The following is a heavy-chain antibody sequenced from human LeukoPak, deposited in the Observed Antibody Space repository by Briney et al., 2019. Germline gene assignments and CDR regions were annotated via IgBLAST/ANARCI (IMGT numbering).Heavy chain of an antibody. D-gene: IGHD3-10*01. V-gene: IGHV1-58*02. Sequence: ASVKVSCKAFGFTFTSFAMQWVRQARGQRLEWIGWIVVGSGNTNYAQKFQERVTITRDMSTSTAYMELSSLRSEDTAVYYCAADPHRGVGQEYYFDYWGQGTLVTVSS. CDR2: IVVGSGNT. J-gene: IGHJ4*02. CDR3: AADPHRGVGQEYYFDY. CDR1: GFTFTSFA.